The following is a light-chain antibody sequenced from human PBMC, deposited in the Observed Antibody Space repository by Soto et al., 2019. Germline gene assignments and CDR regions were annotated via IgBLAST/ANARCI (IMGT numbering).Light chain of an antibody. CDR3: SSYAGNNNYV. Sequence: QSALTQPPSASGSPGQSVTISCTVTSSDVGDYNYVSWYQHHPGKAPKLMIYEVSKRPSGVPDRFSGSKSGNTASLTVSGLQDEDEADYYCSSYAGNNNYVFGTGTKVTVL. CDR1: SSDVGDYNY. J-gene: IGLJ1*01. CDR2: EVS. V-gene: IGLV2-8*01.